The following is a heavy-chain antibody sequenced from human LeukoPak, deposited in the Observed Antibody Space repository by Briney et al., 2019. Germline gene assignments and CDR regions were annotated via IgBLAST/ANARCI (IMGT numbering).Heavy chain of an antibody. CDR1: GYIFTGYY. J-gene: IGHJ3*02. CDR3: ARVGRSLDAFDI. D-gene: IGHD1-26*01. Sequence: ASVTVSCKASGYIFTGYYIHWVRQAPGQGLEWMGWITPNSADTNYAQKFQGRVTMTRDTSISTAYMELSRLRSDDTAVYYCARVGRSLDAFDIWGQGTMVTVSS. CDR2: ITPNSADT. V-gene: IGHV1-2*02.